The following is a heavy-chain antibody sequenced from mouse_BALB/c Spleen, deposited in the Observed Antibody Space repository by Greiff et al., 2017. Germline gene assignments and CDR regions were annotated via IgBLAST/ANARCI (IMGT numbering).Heavy chain of an antibody. CDR2: ISDGGSYT. CDR1: GFTFSDYY. Sequence: EVQLVESGGGLVKPGGSLKLSCAASGFTFSDYYMYWVRQTPEKRLEWVATISDGGSYTYYPDSVKGRFTISRDNAKNNLYLQMSSLKSEDTAMYYCARFYDYDEAYWGQGTLVTVSA. V-gene: IGHV5-4*02. D-gene: IGHD2-4*01. CDR3: ARFYDYDEAY. J-gene: IGHJ3*01.